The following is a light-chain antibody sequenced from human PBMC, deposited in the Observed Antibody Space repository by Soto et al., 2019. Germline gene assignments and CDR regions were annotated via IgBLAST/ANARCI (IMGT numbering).Light chain of an antibody. CDR2: EVS. CDR3: SSDEGRSTLV. Sequence: QSVLTQPASVSGSPGQSITISCTGTSTDFGDYDYVSWYLQHPGKVPKLMIYEVSNRPSVASNRSSGYKSGNTASLTISGLPEEDGADYCWSSDEGRSTLVFGTGTKLTVL. CDR1: STDFGDYDY. J-gene: IGLJ1*01. V-gene: IGLV2-14*01.